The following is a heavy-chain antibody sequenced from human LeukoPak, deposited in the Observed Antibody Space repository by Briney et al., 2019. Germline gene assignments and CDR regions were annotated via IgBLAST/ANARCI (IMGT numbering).Heavy chain of an antibody. CDR2: IRSKVNSYAT. CDR3: TRDDNYGAYFDY. D-gene: IGHD5-18*01. J-gene: IGHJ4*02. V-gene: IGHV3-73*01. CDR1: GFDFSGSA. Sequence: GGSLKLSCAASGFDFSGSAIHWVRQASGKGLEWVGHIRSKVNSYATAYSASVRGRFTISRDDSKTTAYLLMNSLKTEDTAIYYCTRDDNYGAYFDYWGPGTLVTVSS.